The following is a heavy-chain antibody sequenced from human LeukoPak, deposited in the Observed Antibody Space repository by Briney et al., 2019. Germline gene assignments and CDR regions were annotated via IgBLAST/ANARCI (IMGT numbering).Heavy chain of an antibody. D-gene: IGHD1-26*01. J-gene: IGHJ6*03. CDR3: ARDPYSGNYGTYYYYYTDV. Sequence: PGGSLRLSCADSGFTFSNYNMNWVRQAPGKAMEWVSSITSSGTYTFYADSVKGRFTISRDNAKNSLYLQMDSLGPEDTAVYYCARDPYSGNYGTYYYYYTDVWGKGTTVTISS. V-gene: IGHV3-21*04. CDR2: ITSSGTYT. CDR1: GFTFSNYN.